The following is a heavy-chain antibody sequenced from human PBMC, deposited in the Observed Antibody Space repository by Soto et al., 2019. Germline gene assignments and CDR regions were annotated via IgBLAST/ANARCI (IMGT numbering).Heavy chain of an antibody. V-gene: IGHV3-23*01. D-gene: IGHD5-12*01. CDR1: GFTFSNYA. CDR3: AKVTLRLAYFDY. Sequence: EVQLLESGGGLVQPGGSLSLSCAASGFTFSNYAMNWVRQAPGKGLEWVSAISGSGSTYYADSVKGRFTISRDNSKNTLYLQMNSLRAADTAVCYCAKVTLRLAYFDYWGPGTLVTVSS. J-gene: IGHJ4*02. CDR2: ISGSGST.